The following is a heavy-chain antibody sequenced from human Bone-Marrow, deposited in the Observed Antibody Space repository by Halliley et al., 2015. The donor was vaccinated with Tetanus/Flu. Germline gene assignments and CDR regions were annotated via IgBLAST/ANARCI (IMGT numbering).Heavy chain of an antibody. D-gene: IGHD1-1*01. V-gene: IGHV4-59*08. CDR3: ARRSPTGTLDY. CDR2: FYFRWSP. Sequence: EWIGFFYFRWSPNHTPSLDSRVTVSVDTSKNQFSLKLASVTTADTAVYYCARRSPTGTLDYWGQGTLVTVSS. J-gene: IGHJ4*02.